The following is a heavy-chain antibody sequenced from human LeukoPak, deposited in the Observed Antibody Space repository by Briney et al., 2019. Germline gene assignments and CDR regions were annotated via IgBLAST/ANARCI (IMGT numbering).Heavy chain of an antibody. D-gene: IGHD3-3*01. V-gene: IGHV3-23*01. Sequence: PGGSLRLSCAASGFTFSSYAMSWVRQAPGKGLEWVSGISSSGGRTYYADSVKGRFTISRDNSKNTLYLQMNSLRAEDTAVYYCARLPLRLSIDYWGQGTLVTVSS. CDR1: GFTFSSYA. J-gene: IGHJ4*02. CDR3: ARLPLRLSIDY. CDR2: ISSSGGRT.